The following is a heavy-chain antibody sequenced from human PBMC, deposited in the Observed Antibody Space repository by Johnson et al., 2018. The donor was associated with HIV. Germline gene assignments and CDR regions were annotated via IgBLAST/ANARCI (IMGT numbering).Heavy chain of an antibody. CDR1: GFSFTNAW. D-gene: IGHD1-26*01. Sequence: VQLVESGGGLVKPGGSLRLSCAASGFSFTNAWMSWVRQAPGKGLEWVTNINQAGSEKHYVASVKGRFTISRDNAKNSLYLQMNSLRVGDTAFYSCARRKSGSYWGAFDIGGQGTMVTVSS. CDR3: ARRKSGSYWGAFDI. CDR2: INQAGSEK. J-gene: IGHJ3*02. V-gene: IGHV3-7*03.